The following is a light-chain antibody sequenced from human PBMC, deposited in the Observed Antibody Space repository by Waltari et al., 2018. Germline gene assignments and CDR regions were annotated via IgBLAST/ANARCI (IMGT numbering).Light chain of an antibody. CDR3: SSYTSSSTQ. CDR1: NSDIGTYNF. V-gene: IGLV2-14*03. CDR2: DVS. Sequence: QSALTQPASVSGSLGQSITISCTGTNSDIGTYNFVSWYQQHPGKAPKLMIYDVSNRPSGVSNRFSGSKSGNTASLTISGLQTEDEAVYYCSSYTSSSTQFGGGTKLTVL. J-gene: IGLJ2*01.